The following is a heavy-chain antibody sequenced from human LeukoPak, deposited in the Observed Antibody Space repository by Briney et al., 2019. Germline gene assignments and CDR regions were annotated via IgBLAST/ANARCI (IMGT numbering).Heavy chain of an antibody. V-gene: IGHV3-23*01. D-gene: IGHD3-10*01. J-gene: IGHJ4*02. CDR1: GFSFSSYA. CDR2: ISGSGGST. CDR3: AKGPGRYYDSGSYPLFDY. Sequence: GGSLRLSCAASGFSFSSYAMGWVRQAPGKGLEWVSGISGSGGSTYYADPVKGRFTISRDNSKNTLYLQMNSLRAEDTAVYYCAKGPGRYYDSGSYPLFDYWGQGTLDTVSS.